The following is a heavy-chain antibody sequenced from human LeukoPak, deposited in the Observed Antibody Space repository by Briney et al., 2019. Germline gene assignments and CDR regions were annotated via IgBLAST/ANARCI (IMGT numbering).Heavy chain of an antibody. J-gene: IGHJ3*02. D-gene: IGHD3-22*01. Sequence: PGGSRRLSCAASGFTFSSYWMTWVRQAPGKGLEWVANIKRDGSEKYYVDSVKGRFTISRDNAKNSLHLQMNSLRAEDTAVYYCARSRKEYYYDTSGPDAFDIWGQGTMVTVSS. CDR1: GFTFSSYW. CDR3: ARSRKEYYYDTSGPDAFDI. CDR2: IKRDGSEK. V-gene: IGHV3-7*01.